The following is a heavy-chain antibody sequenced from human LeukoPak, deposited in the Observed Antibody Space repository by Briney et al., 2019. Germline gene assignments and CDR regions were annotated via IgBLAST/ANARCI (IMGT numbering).Heavy chain of an antibody. V-gene: IGHV4-59*01. Sequence: SETLSLTCSVSGGSIRSYYWSWIRQSPGRGLEWIGYISDSGNTNYNPSLRGRVTISVDTSKNQFSLKLTSVTAADTAVYYCARALNGYDFVWSYWGQGILVTVSS. D-gene: IGHD5-12*01. CDR3: ARALNGYDFVWSY. CDR1: GGSIRSYY. CDR2: ISDSGNT. J-gene: IGHJ4*02.